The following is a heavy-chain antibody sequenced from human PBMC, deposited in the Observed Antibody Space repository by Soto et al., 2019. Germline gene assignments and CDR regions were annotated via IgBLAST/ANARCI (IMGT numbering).Heavy chain of an antibody. CDR1: GFTFSSYW. CDR3: ARANFYYDSSGYRGPKCFAFDI. V-gene: IGHV3-74*01. J-gene: IGHJ3*02. D-gene: IGHD3-22*01. CDR2: INPDGSTT. Sequence: PGGSLRLSCAASGFTFSSYWMHWVRQAPGKGLVWVLRINPDGSTTNYADSAKGRFTISRDNTKNTVYLQMTSLRAEDTAVYYCARANFYYDSSGYRGPKCFAFDIWGQGTMVTVSS.